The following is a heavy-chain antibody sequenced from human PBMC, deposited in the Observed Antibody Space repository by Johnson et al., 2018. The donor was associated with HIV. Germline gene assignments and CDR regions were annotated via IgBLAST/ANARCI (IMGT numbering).Heavy chain of an antibody. CDR2: ISYDGTSK. V-gene: IGHV3-30*14. D-gene: IGHD3-9*01. Sequence: QVQLVESGGGVVQPGRSLRLSCAASGFNFSSYAMHWVRQAPGKGLEWVAVISYDGTSKYQADSVKGRFTISRANAKNSLYLQMNSLRAGDTGVYYCARAGDYDVLTGSLLRGTFDVWGQGTMVTVSS. J-gene: IGHJ3*01. CDR1: GFNFSSYA. CDR3: ARAGDYDVLTGSLLRGTFDV.